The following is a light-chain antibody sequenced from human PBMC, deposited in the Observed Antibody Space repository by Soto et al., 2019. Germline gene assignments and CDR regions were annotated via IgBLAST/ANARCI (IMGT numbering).Light chain of an antibody. V-gene: IGKV3D-20*01. Sequence: DIVLTQSPATRSLSPGDGATLSCGASQRVSGGYLAWYQQKPGLAPRLTIYDTSYRATGIPDRISGSGSGTDFTLTISRLEPEDFAVYYCQQYGSSPSFGQGTKVDIK. CDR2: DTS. J-gene: IGKJ1*01. CDR3: QQYGSSPS. CDR1: QRVSGGY.